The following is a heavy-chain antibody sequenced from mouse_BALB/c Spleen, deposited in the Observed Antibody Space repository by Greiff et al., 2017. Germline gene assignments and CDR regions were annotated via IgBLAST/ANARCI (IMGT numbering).Heavy chain of an antibody. CDR2: IRLKSNNYAA. J-gene: IGHJ3*01. CDR1: GFTFSNYW. CDR3: TRSDGYGAWFAY. V-gene: IGHV6-6*02. D-gene: IGHD2-3*01. Sequence: EVKLVESGGGLVQPGGSMKLSCVASGFTFSNYWMNWVRQSPEKGLEWVAEIRLKSNNYAAHYAESVKGRFTISRDDSKSSVYLQMNNLRAEDTGIYYCTRSDGYGAWFAYWGQWTLVTVSA.